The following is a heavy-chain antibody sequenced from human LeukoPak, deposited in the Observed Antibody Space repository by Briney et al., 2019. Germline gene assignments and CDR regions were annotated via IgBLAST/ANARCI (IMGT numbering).Heavy chain of an antibody. CDR1: GFTFSSYA. V-gene: IGHV3-64*04. Sequence: QTGGSLRLSCSASGFTFSSYAMHWVRQAPGKGLEYVSAISSNGGSTYYADSVKGRFTISRDNSKNTLYLQMNSLGADDTAVYYCAKGNWRYFDYWGQGTLVTVSS. D-gene: IGHD1-1*01. CDR3: AKGNWRYFDY. CDR2: ISSNGGST. J-gene: IGHJ4*02.